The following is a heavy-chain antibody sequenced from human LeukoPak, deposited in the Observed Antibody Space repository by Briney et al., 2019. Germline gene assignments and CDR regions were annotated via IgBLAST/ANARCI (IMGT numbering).Heavy chain of an antibody. CDR2: SSSSSSYI. J-gene: IGHJ4*02. D-gene: IGHD5-12*01. CDR3: ARVGGGYDLDY. Sequence: GGSLRLSCAASGFTFSSYSMNWGRQAPRKGLEWGSSSSSSSSYISYADSVKGRFTISRDNAKISLYLHMNSLRAEDTAVYYCARVGGGYDLDYWGQGTLVTVSS. CDR1: GFTFSSYS. V-gene: IGHV3-21*03.